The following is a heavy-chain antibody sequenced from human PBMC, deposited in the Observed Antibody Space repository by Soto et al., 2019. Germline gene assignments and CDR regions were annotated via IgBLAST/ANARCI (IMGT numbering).Heavy chain of an antibody. V-gene: IGHV1-46*01. D-gene: IGHD1-26*01. CDR1: GYTFTNCY. J-gene: IGHJ4*02. CDR3: ARGSGNYYTLDY. CDR2: INPIGGST. Sequence: QVQLVQSGAEVKKPGASVRVSCKASGYTFTNCYLHWVRQAPGQGLEWMGIINPIGGSTTYAQMFQGRVTLTRDTSTSTGYMDLSSLRSEDTAVYYCARGSGNYYTLDYWGQGTLVTVSS.